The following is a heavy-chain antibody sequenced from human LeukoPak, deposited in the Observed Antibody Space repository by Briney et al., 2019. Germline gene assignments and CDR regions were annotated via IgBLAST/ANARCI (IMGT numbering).Heavy chain of an antibody. D-gene: IGHD3-10*02. V-gene: IGHV3-23*01. J-gene: IGHJ6*02. CDR2: INGGGDST. CDR3: ARDLHYYVAMDV. CDR1: GFTFSSHA. Sequence: GGSLRLSCVASGFTFSSHAMSWVRQAPGKGLEWVSSINGGGDSTNYADSVRGRFTISRDNSKSMLFLQLNSLRAEDTALYYCARDLHYYVAMDVWGQGTTVTVSS.